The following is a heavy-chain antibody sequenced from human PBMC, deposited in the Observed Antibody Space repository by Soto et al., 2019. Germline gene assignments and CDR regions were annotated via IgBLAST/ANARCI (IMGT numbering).Heavy chain of an antibody. Sequence: SETLSLTCTVSGGSISSYYWSWIRQPPGKGLEWIGYIYYSGSTNYNPSLKSRVTISVDTSKNQFSLKLSSVTAADTAVYYCARDVYSSSVGWFDPWGQGTLVTVSS. V-gene: IGHV4-59*01. D-gene: IGHD6-6*01. J-gene: IGHJ5*02. CDR2: IYYSGST. CDR3: ARDVYSSSVGWFDP. CDR1: GGSISSYY.